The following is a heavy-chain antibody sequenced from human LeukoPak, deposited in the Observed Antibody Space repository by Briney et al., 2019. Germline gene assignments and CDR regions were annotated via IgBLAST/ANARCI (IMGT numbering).Heavy chain of an antibody. D-gene: IGHD2-15*01. CDR2: ISGSGGDA. CDR1: GFTFSSYA. Sequence: PGGSLRLSCAASGFTFSSYAMSWVRQAPGKGLEWVSVISGSGGDASYADSVKGRFTISRDNSKSTLYLQMNSLRAEDTAVYYCAKDLAVRSGSTYYYNYGMDVWGQGTTVTVSS. J-gene: IGHJ6*02. CDR3: AKDLAVRSGSTYYYNYGMDV. V-gene: IGHV3-23*01.